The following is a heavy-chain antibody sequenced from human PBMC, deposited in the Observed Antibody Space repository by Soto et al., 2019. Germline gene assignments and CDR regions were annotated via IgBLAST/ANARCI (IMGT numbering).Heavy chain of an antibody. CDR1: GFTFSSYA. V-gene: IGHV3-23*01. CDR3: AKVGAGSRLSSAFDI. J-gene: IGHJ3*02. CDR2: ISGSGGST. D-gene: IGHD3-16*01. Sequence: GGSLRLSCAASGFTFSSYAMSWVRQAPGKGLEWVSAISGSGGSTYYADSVKGRFTISRDNSKNTLYLQMNSLRAEDTAVYYCAKVGAGSRLSSAFDIWGQGTRVTVPS.